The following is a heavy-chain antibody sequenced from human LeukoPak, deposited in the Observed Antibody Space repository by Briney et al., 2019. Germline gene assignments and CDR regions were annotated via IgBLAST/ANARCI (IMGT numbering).Heavy chain of an antibody. V-gene: IGHV4-59*01. Sequence: SETLSLTCTVSGGSLSSYYWSWIRRPPGKGLEWIGYIYYSGSTNYNPSLKSRVTISVDTSKNQFSLKLSSVTAADTAVYYCARRRERRRTDRFDYFDYWGQGALVAVSS. CDR3: ARRRERRRTDRFDYFDY. J-gene: IGHJ4*02. CDR1: GGSLSSYY. CDR2: IYYSGST. D-gene: IGHD1-26*01.